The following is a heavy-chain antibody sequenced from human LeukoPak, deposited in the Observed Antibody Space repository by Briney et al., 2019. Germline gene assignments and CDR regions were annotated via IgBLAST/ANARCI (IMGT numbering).Heavy chain of an antibody. J-gene: IGHJ4*02. Sequence: GGSLRLSCAASGFTFSSYAMSWVRQAPGKGLEWVSVIYSGGSTFYADSVKGRLTISRDNSKNTLYLHMDSLRAEDTAVYYCAGGVLPYYFDYWGQGTLVTVSS. CDR1: GFTFSSYA. V-gene: IGHV3-66*01. CDR3: AGGVLPYYFDY. CDR2: IYSGGST.